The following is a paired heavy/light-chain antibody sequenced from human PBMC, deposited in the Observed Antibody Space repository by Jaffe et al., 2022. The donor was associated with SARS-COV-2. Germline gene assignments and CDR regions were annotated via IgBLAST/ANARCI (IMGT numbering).Heavy chain of an antibody. V-gene: IGHV3-30*04. CDR1: GFALSSNA. CDR3: ATRGGSGSLVPGYCEY. J-gene: IGHJ4*02. CDR2: MSLDGSQQ. Sequence: QVQLVESGGGVVQPGGSLRVSCAASGFALSSNAIHWVRQAPGKGLEWVAVMSLDGSQQYHADSVKGRFTISRDNSKNTLYLQMNSLGTEDTAVYYCATRGGSGSLVPGYCEYWGQGTLVTVSS. D-gene: IGHD3-10*01.
Light chain of an antibody. J-gene: IGLJ1*01. CDR3: CSYVGSYTYV. Sequence: QSALTQPRSVSGSPGQSVTISCTGTSSDVGRYNYVSWYQQHAGKAPKLMIYDVTKRPSGVPDRFSGSKSGNTASLTISGLQAEDEADYYCCSYVGSYTYVFGSGTKVTVL. CDR2: DVT. CDR1: SSDVGRYNY. V-gene: IGLV2-11*01.